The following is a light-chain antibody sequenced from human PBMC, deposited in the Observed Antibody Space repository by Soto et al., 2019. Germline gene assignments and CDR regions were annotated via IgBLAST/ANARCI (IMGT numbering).Light chain of an antibody. CDR3: QQYNNWPPLT. V-gene: IGKV3-11*01. CDR2: DVS. J-gene: IGKJ4*01. Sequence: EIVLTQSPATLSLSPGERATLSCRASPTARSYLAWYQQKPGQAPRLLIYDVSNRATGVPARFSGSGSETDFSLTISSLEPEDFAVYYCQQYNNWPPLTFGGGTKVEIK. CDR1: PTARSY.